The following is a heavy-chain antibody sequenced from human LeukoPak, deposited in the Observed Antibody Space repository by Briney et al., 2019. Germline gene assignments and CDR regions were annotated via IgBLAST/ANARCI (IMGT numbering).Heavy chain of an antibody. CDR2: ISSSSSYI. V-gene: IGHV3-21*01. J-gene: IGHJ5*02. Sequence: GGSLRLSCAASGFTFSSYSMNWVRQAPGKGLEWVSSISSSSSYIYYADSVKGRFTISRDNAKNSLYLQMNSLRAEDTAVYYCARDLIAANGIGFDPWGQGTLVTVSS. CDR3: ARDLIAANGIGFDP. D-gene: IGHD6-13*01. CDR1: GFTFSSYS.